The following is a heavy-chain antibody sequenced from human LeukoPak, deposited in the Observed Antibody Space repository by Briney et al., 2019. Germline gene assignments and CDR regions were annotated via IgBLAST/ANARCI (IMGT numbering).Heavy chain of an antibody. CDR2: IYYSGST. D-gene: IGHD2-8*01. J-gene: IGHJ4*02. V-gene: IGHV4-30-4*01. CDR3: AVSQARNPSSIDY. CDR1: GGSISSGDYY. Sequence: SETLSLTCTVSGGSISSGDYYWSWIRQPPGKGLEWIGYIYYSGSTYYNPSLKSRVTISVDTSKNQFSLKLSSVTAADTAVYYCAVSQARNPSSIDYWGQGTLVTVSS.